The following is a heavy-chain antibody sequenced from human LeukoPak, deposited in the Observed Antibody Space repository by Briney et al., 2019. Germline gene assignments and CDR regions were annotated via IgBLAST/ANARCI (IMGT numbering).Heavy chain of an antibody. CDR2: INYSGST. Sequence: SETLSLTCAIYSESFSGYFWSWIRQPPGKGLEWIGEINYSGSTNYNPSLKSRVTMSLHTSNNQFSLKLRSVTTADTAVYYCAREDSGNSDDSLDIWGQGTMVTVSS. J-gene: IGHJ3*02. V-gene: IGHV4-34*01. CDR3: AREDSGNSDDSLDI. CDR1: SESFSGYF. D-gene: IGHD4-23*01.